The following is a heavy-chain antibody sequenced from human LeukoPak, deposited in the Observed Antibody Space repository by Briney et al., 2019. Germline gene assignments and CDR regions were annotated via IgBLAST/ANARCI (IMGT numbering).Heavy chain of an antibody. Sequence: PGGSLRLSCAASEFTLSGYDVNWVRQAPGKGLEWVSYISTSGSHMYYADSVKGRLTISRDNAKNSVYLQMNGLRAEDTAVYHCAREDADDCFDIWGQGTMVTVSS. J-gene: IGHJ3*02. V-gene: IGHV3-48*03. CDR1: EFTLSGYD. CDR2: ISTSGSHM. CDR3: AREDADDCFDI. D-gene: IGHD2-21*01.